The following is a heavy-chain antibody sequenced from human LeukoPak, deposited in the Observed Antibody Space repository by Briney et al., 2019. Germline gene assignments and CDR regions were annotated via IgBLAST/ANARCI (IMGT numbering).Heavy chain of an antibody. Sequence: SETLSLTCTVSGGSISSSSYYWGWIRQPPGKGLEWIGSIYYSGSTYYNPSLKSRVTVSVDTSKNQFSLKLSSVTAADTAVYYCATPYGSGSRRWFVDYYYGMDVWGQGTTVTVSS. V-gene: IGHV4-39*07. J-gene: IGHJ6*02. D-gene: IGHD3-10*01. CDR3: ATPYGSGSRRWFVDYYYGMDV. CDR1: GGSISSSSYY. CDR2: IYYSGST.